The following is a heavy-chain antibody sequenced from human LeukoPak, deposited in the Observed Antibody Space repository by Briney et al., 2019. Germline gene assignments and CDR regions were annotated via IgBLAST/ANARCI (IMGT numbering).Heavy chain of an antibody. CDR3: ARGDYDTSGGGFDI. CDR2: TYYRSKWFF. J-gene: IGHJ3*02. Sequence: SQTLSLTCVISGDNVSSNSAAWNWIRQSPSGGLEWLGRTYYRSKWFFDYAVSMKSRLTINSDTSQSHFSLQLRSVTPEDTAVYYCARGDYDTSGGGFDIWGRGTLVTVSS. CDR1: GDNVSSNSAA. V-gene: IGHV6-1*01. D-gene: IGHD3-22*01.